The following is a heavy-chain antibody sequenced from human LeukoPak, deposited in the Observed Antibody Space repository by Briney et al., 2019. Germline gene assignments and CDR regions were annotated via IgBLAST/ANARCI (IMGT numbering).Heavy chain of an antibody. CDR1: GGSISSSSYY. Sequence: SETLSLTCTVSGGSISSSSYYWGWIRQPPGKGLEWIGSIYYSGSTYYNPSLKSRVTISVDTSKNQFSLKLGSVTAADTAVNYCASASMTTVTYWYFDLWGRGTLVTVSS. CDR2: IYYSGST. CDR3: ASASMTTVTYWYFDL. V-gene: IGHV4-39*07. J-gene: IGHJ2*01. D-gene: IGHD4-17*01.